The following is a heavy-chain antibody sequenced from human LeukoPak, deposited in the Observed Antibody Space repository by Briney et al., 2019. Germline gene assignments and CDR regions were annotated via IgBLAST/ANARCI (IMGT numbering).Heavy chain of an antibody. Sequence: GGSLRLSCAASGFTFSSYSMNWVRQAPGKGLEWVAVISYDGSNKYYADSVKGRFTISRDNSKNTLYLQMNSLRAEDTAVYYCAKDRVRITMVRGVPPDYWGQGTLVTVSS. CDR1: GFTFSSYS. CDR2: ISYDGSNK. D-gene: IGHD3-10*01. J-gene: IGHJ4*02. CDR3: AKDRVRITMVRGVPPDY. V-gene: IGHV3-30*18.